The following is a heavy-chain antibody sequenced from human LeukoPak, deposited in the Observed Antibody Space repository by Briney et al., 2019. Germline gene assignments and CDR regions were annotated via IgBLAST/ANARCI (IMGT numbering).Heavy chain of an antibody. CDR1: GFTFSSYG. CDR3: AKDRWVATINRAFDY. Sequence: PGGSLRLSCAASGFTFSSYGMHWVRHAPGKGLEWVAFIRYDGSNKNYADSVKGRFTISRDNSKNTLYLQMNSLRTENTAVYYCAKDRWVATINRAFDYWGQGTLVTVSS. J-gene: IGHJ4*02. V-gene: IGHV3-30*02. D-gene: IGHD5-24*01. CDR2: IRYDGSNK.